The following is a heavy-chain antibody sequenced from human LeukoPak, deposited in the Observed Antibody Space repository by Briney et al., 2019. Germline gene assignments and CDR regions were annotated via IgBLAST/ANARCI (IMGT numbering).Heavy chain of an antibody. CDR1: RFTFSSYW. CDR3: ARDNYYGSGSPFDY. D-gene: IGHD3-10*01. V-gene: IGHV3-74*01. Sequence: GGSLRLSCAASRFTFSSYWMHWVRQAPGKGLVWVARINTDGSTTGYTDSVKGRFAISRDNAKNSLYLQMNSPRAEDTAVYYCARDNYYGSGSPFDYWGQGTLVTVSS. J-gene: IGHJ4*02. CDR2: INTDGSTT.